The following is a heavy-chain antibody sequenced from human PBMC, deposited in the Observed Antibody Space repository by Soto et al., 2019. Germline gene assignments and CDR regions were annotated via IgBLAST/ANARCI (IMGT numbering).Heavy chain of an antibody. Sequence: QIQLMQSGAEVKKPGASVKVSCKASGYTFPSYGIHWVRQAPGQRLEWTGWINAGNGNTKYSETFQGRVTITRDTASSTAYLELSSLRSEDTAVYYSARDPNDSSAYYHHYYYGLDVWGQGTTVTVSS. CDR1: GYTFPSYG. D-gene: IGHD3-22*01. CDR2: INAGNGNT. V-gene: IGHV1-3*01. J-gene: IGHJ6*02. CDR3: ARDPNDSSAYYHHYYYGLDV.